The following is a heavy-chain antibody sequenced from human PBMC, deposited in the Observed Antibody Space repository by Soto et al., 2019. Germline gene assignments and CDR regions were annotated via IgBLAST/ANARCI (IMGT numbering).Heavy chain of an antibody. CDR3: ARDPPSGTTLDWFDS. Sequence: GGSLRLCCADSGFSFCSGSVGWVRQALGKGREWIASRSSRGSFMNYADSVKGRFTNSRDNAKHSLYLQMRSLNGENTAVYYCARDPPSGTTLDWFDSWGQGTLVTVSS. CDR1: GFSFCSGS. CDR2: RSSRGSFM. V-gene: IGHV3-21*01. D-gene: IGHD1-7*01. J-gene: IGHJ5*01.